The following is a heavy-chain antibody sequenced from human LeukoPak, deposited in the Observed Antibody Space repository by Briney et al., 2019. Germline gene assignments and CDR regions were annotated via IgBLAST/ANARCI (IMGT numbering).Heavy chain of an antibody. CDR2: ISSSGSTI. Sequence: PGGSLRLSCAASGFTFSNYEMNWVRQAPGKGLEWVSYISSSGSTIYYADSVRGRFTISRDNAKNSLFLQMNSLRGEDTAVYYCARCTTGKTFGSLREIKKSREIDYWGQGTLVTVSS. D-gene: IGHD1-1*01. CDR1: GFTFSNYE. V-gene: IGHV3-48*03. J-gene: IGHJ4*02. CDR3: ARCTTGKTFGSLREIKKSREIDY.